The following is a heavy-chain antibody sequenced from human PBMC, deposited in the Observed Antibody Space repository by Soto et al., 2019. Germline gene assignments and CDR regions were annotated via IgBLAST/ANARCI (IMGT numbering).Heavy chain of an antibody. V-gene: IGHV1-18*04. CDR3: ARDDEEITIGNWFDP. D-gene: IGHD1-1*01. CDR2: ISAYNGNT. J-gene: IGHJ5*02. CDR1: GYTFTRYG. Sequence: QVQLVQSGAEVKKPGASVKVSCKASGYTFTRYGISWVRQAPGQGLEWMGWISAYNGNTNYAPKLQGRVTMTTDTSTSTAYMELRSLRPDDTAVYYCARDDEEITIGNWFDPWGQGTLVIVSS.